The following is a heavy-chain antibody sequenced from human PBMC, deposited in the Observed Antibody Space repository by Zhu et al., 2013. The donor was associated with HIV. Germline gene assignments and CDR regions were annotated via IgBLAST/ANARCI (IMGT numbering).Heavy chain of an antibody. CDR3: ARVAEYSSSFVDY. CDR2: INHSGST. V-gene: IGHV4-34*01. CDR1: GGSFSGYY. D-gene: IGHD6-13*01. J-gene: IGHJ4*02. Sequence: QVQLQQWGAGLLKPSETLSLTCADYGGSFSGYYWSWIRQPPGKGLEWIGEINHSGSTNYNPSLKSRVTISVDTSKNQFSLKLSSVTAADTAVYYCARVAEYSSSFVDYWGQGTLVTVSS.